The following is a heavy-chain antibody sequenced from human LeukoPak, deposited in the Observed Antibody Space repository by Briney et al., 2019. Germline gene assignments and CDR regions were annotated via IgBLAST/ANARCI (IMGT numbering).Heavy chain of an antibody. Sequence: SETLSLTCTVSGGSISSYYWSWIRQPAGKGLEWIGRIYTSGSTNYNPSLKSRVTISVGTSKNQFSLKLSSVTAADTAVYYCARADGDNSYYYYYMDVWGKGTTVTVSS. V-gene: IGHV4-4*07. CDR3: ARADGDNSYYYYYMDV. J-gene: IGHJ6*03. CDR1: GGSISSYY. D-gene: IGHD4-17*01. CDR2: IYTSGST.